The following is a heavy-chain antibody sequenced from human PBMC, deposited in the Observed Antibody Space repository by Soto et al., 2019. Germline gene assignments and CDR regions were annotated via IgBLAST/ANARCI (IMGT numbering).Heavy chain of an antibody. CDR1: GGSFSGYY. CDR3: ARHLRRGPIVKGMDV. J-gene: IGHJ6*02. D-gene: IGHD2-21*01. Sequence: SETLSLTCAVYGGSFSGYYWTWIRQPPGTGLEWIGEINHSGSTNYNPSLKSRVTISVDTSKNQFSLKLTSVTAADTAVYYCARHLRRGPIVKGMDVWGQGTTVTVSS. V-gene: IGHV4-34*01. CDR2: INHSGST.